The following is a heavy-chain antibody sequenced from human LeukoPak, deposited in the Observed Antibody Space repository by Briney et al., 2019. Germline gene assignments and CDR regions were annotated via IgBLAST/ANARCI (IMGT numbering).Heavy chain of an antibody. V-gene: IGHV4-38-2*02. CDR1: GYSISSGYY. Sequence: PSETLSLTCTVSGYSISSGYYWGWIRQPPGKGLEWIGSIYHSGSTYYNPSLKSRVTISVDTSKNQFSLKLSSVTAADTAVYYCARGAYSYGRFDYWGQGTLVTVSS. D-gene: IGHD5-18*01. J-gene: IGHJ4*02. CDR3: ARGAYSYGRFDY. CDR2: IYHSGST.